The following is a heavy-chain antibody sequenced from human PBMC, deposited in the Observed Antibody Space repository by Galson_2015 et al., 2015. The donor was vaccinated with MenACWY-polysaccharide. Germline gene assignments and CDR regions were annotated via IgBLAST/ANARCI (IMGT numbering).Heavy chain of an antibody. CDR1: GYKFTSYD. V-gene: IGHV1-8*01. CDR3: ARIVARKNTVAGY. Sequence: SVKVSCKASGYKFTSYDTNWVRQAPGQGLEWMGWMNPNSGNTGYAQKFQGRVTTTSSSAMSTAFMELSSLRSEDTAVYYCARIVARKNTVAGYWGQGTLVHVAS. D-gene: IGHD5-12*01. CDR2: MNPNSGNT. J-gene: IGHJ4*02.